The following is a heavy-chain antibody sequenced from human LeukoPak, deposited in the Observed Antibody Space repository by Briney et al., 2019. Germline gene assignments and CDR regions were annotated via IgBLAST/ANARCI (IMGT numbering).Heavy chain of an antibody. CDR2: IGTAGDT. D-gene: IGHD3-3*01. CDR3: ARARRDFWSGYWFDY. J-gene: IGHJ4*02. CDR1: GFTFSSYG. Sequence: GGSLRLSCAASGFTFSSYGMHWVRQATGKGLEWVSAIGTAGDTYYPGSVKGRFTISRENAKNSLYLQMNSLRAGDTAVYYCARARRDFWSGYWFDYWGQGTLVTVSS. V-gene: IGHV3-13*01.